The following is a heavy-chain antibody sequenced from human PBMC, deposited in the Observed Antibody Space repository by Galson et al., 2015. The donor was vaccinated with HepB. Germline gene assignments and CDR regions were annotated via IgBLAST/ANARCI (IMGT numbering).Heavy chain of an antibody. Sequence: CTVSGGSISSGGYYWSWIRQHPGKGLEWIGYIYYSGSTYYNPSLKSRVTISVDTSKNQFSLKLSSVTAADTAVYYCAKEGVICGGACYPYWYFDLWGRGTLVTVSS. CDR2: IYYSGST. CDR3: AKEGVICGGACYPYWYFDL. D-gene: IGHD2-21*02. V-gene: IGHV4-31*03. CDR1: GGSISSGGYY. J-gene: IGHJ2*01.